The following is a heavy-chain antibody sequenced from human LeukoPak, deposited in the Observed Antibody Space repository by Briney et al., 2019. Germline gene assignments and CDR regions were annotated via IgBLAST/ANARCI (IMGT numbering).Heavy chain of an antibody. V-gene: IGHV4-59*01. CDR1: GGSISSYY. CDR2: IYYSGST. CDR3: ARDSYYYDSSGLSAFDI. J-gene: IGHJ3*02. Sequence: ASETLSLTCTVSGGSISSYYWSWIRQPPGKGLEWIGYIYYSGSTNYNPSLKSRVTISVDTSKNQFSLKLSSVTAADTAVYYCARDSYYYDSSGLSAFDIWGQGTMVTVSS. D-gene: IGHD3-22*01.